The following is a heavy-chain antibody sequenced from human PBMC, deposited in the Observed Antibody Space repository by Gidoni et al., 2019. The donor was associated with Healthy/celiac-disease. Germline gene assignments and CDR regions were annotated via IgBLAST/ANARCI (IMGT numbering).Heavy chain of an antibody. J-gene: IGHJ4*02. CDR1: GFTFSSYS. CDR3: AREVDSGYEYFDY. Sequence: EVQLVESGGGLVKPGGSLRLSCAASGFTFSSYSMNWVRQAPGKGLECVSSISSSSSYIYYADSVKGRFTISRDNAKNSLYLQMNSLRAEDTAVYYCAREVDSGYEYFDYWGQGTLVTVSS. V-gene: IGHV3-21*01. D-gene: IGHD5-12*01. CDR2: ISSSSSYI.